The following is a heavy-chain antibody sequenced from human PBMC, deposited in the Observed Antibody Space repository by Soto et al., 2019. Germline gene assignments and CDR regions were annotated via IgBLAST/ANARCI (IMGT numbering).Heavy chain of an antibody. CDR3: ARGPFSGSYSS. CDR1: GFTFSNYW. V-gene: IGHV3-74*01. CDR2: IDGDGSSA. J-gene: IGHJ4*02. D-gene: IGHD1-26*01. Sequence: GGSLRLSCAASGFTFSNYWMHWVRQSPRQGLVWVSRIDGDGSSAGYADSVKGRFTISRDNAKNTLYLQMNSLRAEDTAVYYCARGPFSGSYSSWGQGTLVTVSS.